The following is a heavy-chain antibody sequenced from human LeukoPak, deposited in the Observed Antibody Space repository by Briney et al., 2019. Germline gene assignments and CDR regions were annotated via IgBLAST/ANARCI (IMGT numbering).Heavy chain of an antibody. D-gene: IGHD3-10*01. CDR2: ISFDGSNK. V-gene: IGHV3-30*03. CDR3: TGSMVRGVIIAFDY. J-gene: IGHJ4*02. CDR1: GFTFSSYG. Sequence: GGSLRLSCAASGFTFSSYGMHWVRQAPGKGLEWVAVISFDGSNKYYADSVKGRFTISRDNSKNTLYLQMNSLRAEDTAVYYCTGSMVRGVIIAFDYWGQGTLVTVSS.